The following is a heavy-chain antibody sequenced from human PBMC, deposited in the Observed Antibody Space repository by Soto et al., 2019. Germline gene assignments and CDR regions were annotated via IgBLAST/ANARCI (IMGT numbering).Heavy chain of an antibody. V-gene: IGHV3-23*01. CDR3: AKTYYYDSGGPFDY. CDR2: VSGFGGKT. Sequence: GGSLRLSCAASGFTFTSYSMSWVRQAPGRGLEWVSAVSGFGGKTYYADSVKGRFTISRDNSKNTLDLQMNSLRAADTAVYYCAKTYYYDSGGPFDYWGQGALVTVSS. J-gene: IGHJ4*02. CDR1: GFTFTSYS. D-gene: IGHD3-22*01.